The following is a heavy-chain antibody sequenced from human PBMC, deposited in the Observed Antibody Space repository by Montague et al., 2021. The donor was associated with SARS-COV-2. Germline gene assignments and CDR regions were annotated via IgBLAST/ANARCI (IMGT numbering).Heavy chain of an antibody. V-gene: IGHV4-39*07. CDR1: GGSISSSSYY. CDR2: IYYSGST. CDR3: ARDQGYNWNYYYYYGMDV. Sequence: SETLSLTCTVSGGSISSSSYYWGWIRQPPGKGLEWIGSIYYSGSTYYNPSLKSRVTISVDTSKNQFSLKLSSVTAAETAVYYCARDQGYNWNYYYYYGMDVGGQGTTVTVSS. J-gene: IGHJ6*02. D-gene: IGHD1-20*01.